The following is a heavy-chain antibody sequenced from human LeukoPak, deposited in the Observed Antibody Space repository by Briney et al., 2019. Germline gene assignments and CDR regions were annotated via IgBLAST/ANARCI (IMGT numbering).Heavy chain of an antibody. CDR2: ISGSGGSA. CDR1: GFTFSSYA. CDR3: AKVFYGGYAGDY. D-gene: IGHD5-12*01. Sequence: QAGGSLRLSCAASGFTFSSYAMSWVRQAPGKGLEWVSAISGSGGSAYYADSVKGRFTISRDNSKNTLYLQMNSLRAEDTAVYYCAKVFYGGYAGDYWGQGTLVTVSS. J-gene: IGHJ4*02. V-gene: IGHV3-23*01.